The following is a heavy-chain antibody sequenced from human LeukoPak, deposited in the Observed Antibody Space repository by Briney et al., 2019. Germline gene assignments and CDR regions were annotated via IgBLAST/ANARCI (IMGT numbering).Heavy chain of an antibody. CDR2: IYYSGST. Sequence: SETLSLTCTVSGGSISSYYWSWIRQSPGKGLEWIGYIYYSGSTNYNPSLKSRVTISVDKSKNQFSLKLSSVTAADTAVYYCARSRQASGLFNSWGQGTLVVVSS. J-gene: IGHJ5*01. V-gene: IGHV4-59*12. D-gene: IGHD3-10*01. CDR3: ARSRQASGLFNS. CDR1: GGSISSYY.